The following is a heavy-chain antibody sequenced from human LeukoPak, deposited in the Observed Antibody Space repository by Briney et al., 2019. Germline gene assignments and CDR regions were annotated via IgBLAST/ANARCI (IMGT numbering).Heavy chain of an antibody. V-gene: IGHV4-30-2*03. J-gene: IGHJ4*02. CDR2: IYYSGST. D-gene: IGHD6-13*01. CDR3: ARQSIAAAGLFDY. CDR1: GGSISSGGYY. Sequence: PSQTLSLTCTVSGGSISSGGYYWSWIRQPPGKGLEWIGYIYYSGSTYYNPSLKSRVTISVDTSKNQFSLKLSSVTAADTAVYYCARQSIAAAGLFDYWGQGTLVTVSS.